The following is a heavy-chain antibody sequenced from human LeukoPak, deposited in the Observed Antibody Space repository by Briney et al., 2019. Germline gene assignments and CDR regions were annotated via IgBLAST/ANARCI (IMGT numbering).Heavy chain of an antibody. CDR2: ISSSGSTI. V-gene: IGHV3-11*01. J-gene: IGHJ1*01. Sequence: GGSLRLSCAASGFTFSDYYMSWIRQAPGKGLGWVSYISSSGSTIYYADSVKGRFTISRDNAKNSLYLQMNSLRAEDTAVYYCANPRTRSSGYFQHWGQGTLVTVSS. CDR3: ANPRTRSSGYFQH. CDR1: GFTFSDYY. D-gene: IGHD3-22*01.